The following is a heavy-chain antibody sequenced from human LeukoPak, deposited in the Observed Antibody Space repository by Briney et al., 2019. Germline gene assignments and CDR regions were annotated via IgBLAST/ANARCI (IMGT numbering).Heavy chain of an antibody. CDR1: GFTFSSYA. CDR3: ARDFIVGAYYFDY. J-gene: IGHJ4*02. CDR2: ISYDGSDK. D-gene: IGHD1-26*01. V-gene: IGHV3-30-3*01. Sequence: GGSLRLSCAASGFTFSSYAMHWVRQAPGKGLEWVAVISYDGSDKYYADSVKGRFTISRDNSKNTLYLQMNSLRAEDTAVYYCARDFIVGAYYFDYWGQGTLVTVSS.